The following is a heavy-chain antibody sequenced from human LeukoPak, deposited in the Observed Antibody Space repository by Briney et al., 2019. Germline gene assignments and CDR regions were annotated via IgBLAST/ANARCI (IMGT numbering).Heavy chain of an antibody. CDR1: GGSISSGGYY. D-gene: IGHD3-16*01. CDR3: ARPYDRGAFGI. Sequence: SSQTLSLTCTVSGGSISSGGYYWSWIRQLPGKGLEWIGYIYYSGSTYYNPSLKSRVTISVDTSKNQFSLKLSSVTAADTAVYYCARPYDRGAFGIWGQGTMVTVSS. CDR2: IYYSGST. J-gene: IGHJ3*02. V-gene: IGHV4-31*03.